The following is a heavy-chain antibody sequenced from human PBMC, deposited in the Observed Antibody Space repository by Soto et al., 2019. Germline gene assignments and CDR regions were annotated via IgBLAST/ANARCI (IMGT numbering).Heavy chain of an antibody. CDR3: ARDLRYTSSPDSWFDP. J-gene: IGHJ5*02. V-gene: IGHV1-18*01. D-gene: IGHD2-2*01. CDR2: ISPGSGNI. Sequence: ASLNFSCKTSGYTFVSYGINWVRQAPVQGLEWMGWISPGSGNIIYAQKFQGRVTLTTDTSTSTVFMDLRSLRFDDTAVYYCARDLRYTSSPDSWFDPWGQGTLVTVS. CDR1: GYTFVSYG.